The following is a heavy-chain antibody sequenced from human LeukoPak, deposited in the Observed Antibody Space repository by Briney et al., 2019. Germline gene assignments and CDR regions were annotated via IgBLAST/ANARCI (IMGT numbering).Heavy chain of an antibody. Sequence: SETLSLTCTVSGGSISSYYWSWIRQPAGKGLEWIGRIYTSGSTNYNPSLKSRVTMSVDTSKNQFSLKLSSVTAADTAVYYCAREKRPRITMVRGSYGMDVWGQGTTVTVSS. CDR2: IYTSGST. V-gene: IGHV4-4*07. D-gene: IGHD3-10*01. J-gene: IGHJ6*02. CDR3: AREKRPRITMVRGSYGMDV. CDR1: GGSISSYY.